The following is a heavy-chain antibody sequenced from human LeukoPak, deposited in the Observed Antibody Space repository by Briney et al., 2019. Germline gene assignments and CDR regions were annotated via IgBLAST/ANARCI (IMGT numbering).Heavy chain of an antibody. CDR2: INHSGST. D-gene: IGHD3-9*01. J-gene: IGHJ4*02. CDR1: GGSFSGYY. V-gene: IGHV4-34*01. CDR3: ARVNPGLRYFGY. Sequence: PSETLSLTCAVYGGSFSGYYWSWIRQPPGKGLEWIGEINHSGSTNYNPSLKSRVTISVDTSKNQFSPKLSSVTAADTAVYYCARVNPGLRYFGYWGQGTLVTVSS.